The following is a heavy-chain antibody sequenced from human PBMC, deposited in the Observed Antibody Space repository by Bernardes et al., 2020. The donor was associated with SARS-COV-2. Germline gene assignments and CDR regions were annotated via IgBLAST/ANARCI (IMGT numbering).Heavy chain of an antibody. D-gene: IGHD3-16*01. CDR3: ANVVAYRCGGGWFDP. CDR1: GYTFTSYG. CDR2: ISADNVNT. V-gene: IGHV1-18*01. Sequence: ASVKVSCKASGYTFTSYGISWVRQAPGQGLEWMGWISADNVNTNYAQKFQGRVTMTTDTSTSTAYMERGSLGSADTAVYYCANVVAYRCGGGWFDPWGQGTLVTVSS. J-gene: IGHJ5*02.